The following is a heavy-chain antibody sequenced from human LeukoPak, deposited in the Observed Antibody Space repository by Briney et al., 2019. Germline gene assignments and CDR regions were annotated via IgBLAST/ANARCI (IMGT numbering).Heavy chain of an antibody. CDR3: SRDSIEDNYGDYVGDC. J-gene: IGHJ4*02. CDR2: INGDGSFT. Sequence: GGSLRLSCAASGFTFSRYWMHWVRHAPGEGLVWVSRINGDGSFTNYADSVEGRFTISRDNAKNALYLQMNSLRDEDTAVYYCSRDSIEDNYGDYVGDCWGQGTLVTVSS. CDR1: GFTFSRYW. V-gene: IGHV3-74*01. D-gene: IGHD4-17*01.